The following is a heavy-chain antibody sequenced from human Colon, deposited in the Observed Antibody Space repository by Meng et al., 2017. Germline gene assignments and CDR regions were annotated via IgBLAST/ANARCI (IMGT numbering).Heavy chain of an antibody. CDR3: ARDTLYGTDY. Sequence: QVHLHESGPGLVRHSDALSLVCTVHGGSIKSGGYHWSWVRQHPGKGLEYIGFMSDSGTTDYNPSLRSRVSISEIGSSKNQFSLTLRYVTAADTATYFCARDTLYGTDYWGQGVLVTVSS. V-gene: IGHV4-31*03. CDR2: MSDSGTT. CDR1: GGSIKSGGYH. J-gene: IGHJ4*02. D-gene: IGHD4-17*01.